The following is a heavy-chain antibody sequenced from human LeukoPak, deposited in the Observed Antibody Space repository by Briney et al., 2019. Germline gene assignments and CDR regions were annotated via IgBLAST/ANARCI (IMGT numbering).Heavy chain of an antibody. CDR2: INPNSGVT. Sequence: ASVTVSCKASGYTFSDYYMHWVRQAPGQGLEWMGWINPNSGVTNYAQKFQGRVTMTRDTSISTVYMELSRLRSDDTAVYYCARSLIEGGSYYFDYWGQGTLVTVSS. V-gene: IGHV1-2*02. J-gene: IGHJ4*02. CDR3: ARSLIEGGSYYFDY. D-gene: IGHD2-15*01. CDR1: GYTFSDYY.